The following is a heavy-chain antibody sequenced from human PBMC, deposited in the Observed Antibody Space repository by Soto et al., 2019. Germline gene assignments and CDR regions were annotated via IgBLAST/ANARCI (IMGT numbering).Heavy chain of an antibody. V-gene: IGHV3-33*01. J-gene: IGHJ4*02. CDR3: ARGLHSLFDY. D-gene: IGHD2-21*01. CDR2: IWCDGNNK. Sequence: GGSLRLSCAASGFIFSNYGMHWVRQAPGKGLEWLAVIWCDGNNKYYADSVKGRFTISRDNSNNTLYMQMTSLRADDTAVYYCARGLHSLFDYWGQGTLVTVSS. CDR1: GFIFSNYG.